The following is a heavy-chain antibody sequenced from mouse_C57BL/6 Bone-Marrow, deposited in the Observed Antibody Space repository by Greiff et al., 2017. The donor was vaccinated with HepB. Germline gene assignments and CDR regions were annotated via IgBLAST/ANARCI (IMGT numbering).Heavy chain of an antibody. CDR3: AREVIYYDYEGYAMDY. D-gene: IGHD2-4*01. CDR1: GFTFSSYA. Sequence: DVMLVESGGGLVKPGGSLKLSCAASGFTFSSYAMSWVRQTPEKRLEWVATISDGGSYTYYPDNVKGRFTISRDNAKNNLYLQMSHLKSEDTAMYYCAREVIYYDYEGYAMDYWGQGTSVTVSS. J-gene: IGHJ4*01. CDR2: ISDGGSYT. V-gene: IGHV5-4*01.